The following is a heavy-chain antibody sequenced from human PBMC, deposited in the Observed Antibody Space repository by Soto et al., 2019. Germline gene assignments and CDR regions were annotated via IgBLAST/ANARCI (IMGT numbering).Heavy chain of an antibody. J-gene: IGHJ6*01. CDR3: ASSAGHPGDFFYYNGMEF. Sequence: PSETLSLTYTVSVDSISTFYWSLIRQPPGKGLECIWYIYYTGSTNYNPSLKSRVTMSVDTSKKQFSLKLSSVTAADKAVYYCASSAGHPGDFFYYNGMEFWGLGTTVTVSS. CDR2: IYYTGST. D-gene: IGHD3-10*01. CDR1: VDSISTFY. V-gene: IGHV4-59*01.